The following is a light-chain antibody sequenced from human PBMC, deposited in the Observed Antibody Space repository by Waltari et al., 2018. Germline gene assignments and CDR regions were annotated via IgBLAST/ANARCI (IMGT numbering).Light chain of an antibody. CDR3: QQYGSSPWT. V-gene: IGKV3-20*01. CDR1: QSVSSSY. J-gene: IGKJ1*01. CDR2: GAS. Sequence: EIALTQSPGTLSLSSGERATLSCRDSQSVSSSYLAWYQQKPGQAPRVLIHGASNRATGIPDRFSGSGSGTDFTLTISRLEPEDFAVYYCQQYGSSPWTFGQVTKVEIK.